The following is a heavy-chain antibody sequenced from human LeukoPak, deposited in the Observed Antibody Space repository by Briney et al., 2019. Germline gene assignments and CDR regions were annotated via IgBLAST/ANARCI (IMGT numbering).Heavy chain of an antibody. CDR1: GYSFTSYW. Sequence: GESLQISCKGSGYSFTSYWISWVRQAPGQGLEWMGWISAYNGNTNYAQKLQGRVTMTTDTSTSTAYMELRSLRSDDTAVYYCARGPTDTAMAYWGQGTLVTVSS. J-gene: IGHJ4*02. CDR3: ARGPTDTAMAY. V-gene: IGHV1-18*04. CDR2: ISAYNGNT. D-gene: IGHD5-18*01.